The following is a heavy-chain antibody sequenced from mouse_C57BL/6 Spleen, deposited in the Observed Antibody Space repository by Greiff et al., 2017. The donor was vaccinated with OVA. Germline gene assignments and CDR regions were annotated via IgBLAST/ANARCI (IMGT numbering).Heavy chain of an antibody. Sequence: QVQLQQPGAELVMPGASVKLSCKASGYTFTSYWMHWVKQRPGQGLEWIGEIDPSDSYTNYNQKFKGKSTLTVDKSSSTAYMQLSSLTAEDSAVDYCARLGPSHYYCDDWGQGTTLTVSS. J-gene: IGHJ2*01. D-gene: IGHD2-14*01. CDR1: GYTFTSYW. CDR2: IDPSDSYT. CDR3: ARLGPSHYYCDD. V-gene: IGHV1-69*01.